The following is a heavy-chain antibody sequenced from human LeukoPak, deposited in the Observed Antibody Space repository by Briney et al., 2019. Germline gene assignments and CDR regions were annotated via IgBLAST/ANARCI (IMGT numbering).Heavy chain of an antibody. CDR1: GYTFTSYG. Sequence: GASVTVSCKASGYTFTSYGISWVRQAPGQGLEWMGWISAYNGNTNYAQKLQGRVTMTTDTSTSTAYMELRSLRSEDTAVYYCARAPIKIFDPYYYYGIDVWGQGTTVTVSS. V-gene: IGHV1-18*01. D-gene: IGHD3-3*01. J-gene: IGHJ6*02. CDR3: ARAPIKIFDPYYYYGIDV. CDR2: ISAYNGNT.